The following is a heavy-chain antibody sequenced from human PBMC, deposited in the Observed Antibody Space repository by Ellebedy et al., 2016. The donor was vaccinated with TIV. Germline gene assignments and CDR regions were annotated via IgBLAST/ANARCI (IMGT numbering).Heavy chain of an antibody. CDR1: GFTFGRYG. J-gene: IGHJ4*02. CDR2: MRYDGSNK. CDR3: AKFPYYYDSSGYSF. Sequence: GESLKISCAASGFTFGRYGMHWVRQAPGKGLEWVAFMRYDGSNKYYADSVKGRFTISRDNSKNTLYLRMNSLRAEDTAVYYCAKFPYYYDSSGYSFWGQGTLVTVSS. V-gene: IGHV3-30*02. D-gene: IGHD3-22*01.